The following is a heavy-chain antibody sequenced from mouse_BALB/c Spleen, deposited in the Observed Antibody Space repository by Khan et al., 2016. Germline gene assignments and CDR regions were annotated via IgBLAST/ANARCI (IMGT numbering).Heavy chain of an antibody. D-gene: IGHD1-2*01. V-gene: IGHV14-3*02. CDR1: GFNIDDTY. CDR3: TTTAAYFDC. CDR2: IDPANGNT. J-gene: IGHJ2*01. Sequence: VQLQQSGAELVRPGASVKLSCTVSGFNIDDTYMHWVKQRPEQGLEWIGRIDPANGNTKYDPKFQGKAIIAADTSSNTAYLQLSSLTSEDTAGYYCTTTAAYFDCWGQSTTLAFSS.